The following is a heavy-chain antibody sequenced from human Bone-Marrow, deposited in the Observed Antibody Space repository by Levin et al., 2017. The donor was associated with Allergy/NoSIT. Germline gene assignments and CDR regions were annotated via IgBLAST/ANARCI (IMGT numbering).Heavy chain of an antibody. D-gene: IGHD2-15*01. CDR1: GYTFSNFG. J-gene: IGHJ4*02. CDR2: ISAYNGNT. V-gene: IGHV1-18*01. CDR3: ARRSLYCSGDSCYSGV. Sequence: ASVKVSCETSGYTFSNFGISWVRQAPGQGLEYMGYISAYNGNTNYAQNFQGRLTLTTSPSTSTAFMELRSLTSDDTAVYFCARRSLYCSGDSCYSGVWGQGTVVTVSS.